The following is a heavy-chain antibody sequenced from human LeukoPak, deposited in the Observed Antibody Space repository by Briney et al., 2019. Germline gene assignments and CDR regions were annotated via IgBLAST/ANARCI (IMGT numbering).Heavy chain of an antibody. CDR2: ISGRGGGT. CDR3: AKRGVVIRVILVGFHKEAYYFDS. CDR1: GITLSNYA. V-gene: IGHV3-23*01. D-gene: IGHD3-22*01. Sequence: GGSLRLSCAVSGITLSNYAMSWVRQAPGEGLEWVAGISGRGGGTKYADSVKGRFTISRDNSKNTLYLQMNNLRVDDTAVYFCAKRGVVIRVILVGFHKEAYYFDSWGQGALVTVSS. J-gene: IGHJ4*02.